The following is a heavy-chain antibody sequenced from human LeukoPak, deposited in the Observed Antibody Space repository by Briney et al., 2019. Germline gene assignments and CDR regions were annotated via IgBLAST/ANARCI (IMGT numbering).Heavy chain of an antibody. J-gene: IGHJ6*03. CDR3: ARLYQQRLVPPHYYYYYMDV. CDR2: IYPGDSDT. V-gene: IGHV5-51*01. D-gene: IGHD6-13*01. Sequence: GESLKISCKGSGYSFTSYWIGWVRQMPGKGLEWMGIIYPGDSDTRYSPSFQGQVTISADKSISTAYLQWSSLKASDTAMYYCARLYQQRLVPPHYYYYYMDVWGKGTTVTVSS. CDR1: GYSFTSYW.